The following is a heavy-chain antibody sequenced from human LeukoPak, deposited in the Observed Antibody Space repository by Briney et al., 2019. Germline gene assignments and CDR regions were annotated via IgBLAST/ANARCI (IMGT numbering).Heavy chain of an antibody. CDR1: GYSFTSYW. D-gene: IGHD2-2*01. CDR2: IYPGDSDT. Sequence: GEPLNIPCQGSGYSFTSYWIGWVRQMPGKGLEWRGIIYPGDSDTRYSPSFQGQVTISADKSISTAYLQWSSLKASDTAMYYCARPPGYCSSTSCPFDYWGQGTLVTVSS. CDR3: ARPPGYCSSTSCPFDY. J-gene: IGHJ4*02. V-gene: IGHV5-51*01.